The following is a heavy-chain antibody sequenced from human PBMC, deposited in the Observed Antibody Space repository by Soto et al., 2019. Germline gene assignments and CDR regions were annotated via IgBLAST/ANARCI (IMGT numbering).Heavy chain of an antibody. CDR1: GGSLSTYH. CDR3: ATNAVVPAFDI. V-gene: IGHV4-59*01. Sequence: QVQLHESGPGLVKPSETLSLICTVSGGSLSTYHWNWIRQTPGKGLEWLGYIRNTGHSSYNPSLKSRVTMSLDTSKNQITLNSNSVAAADTAVFYCATNAVVPAFDIGGQGTVVTV. J-gene: IGHJ3*02. CDR2: IRNTGHS. D-gene: IGHD3-16*02.